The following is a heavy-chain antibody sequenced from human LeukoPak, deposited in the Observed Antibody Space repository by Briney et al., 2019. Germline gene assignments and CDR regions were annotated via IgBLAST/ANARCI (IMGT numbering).Heavy chain of an antibody. J-gene: IGHJ5*02. CDR2: IIPIFGTA. Sequence: SVKVSCKASGGTFSSYAISWVRQDPGQGLEWMGGIIPIFGTANYAQKFQGRVTITADESTSTAYIELSSLRSEDTAVYYCARDFWSGYLKDNWFDPWGQGTLVTVSS. CDR1: GGTFSSYA. V-gene: IGHV1-69*13. CDR3: ARDFWSGYLKDNWFDP. D-gene: IGHD3-3*01.